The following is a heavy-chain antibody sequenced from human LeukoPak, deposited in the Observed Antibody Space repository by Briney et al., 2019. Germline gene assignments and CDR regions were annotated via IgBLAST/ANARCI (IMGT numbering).Heavy chain of an antibody. V-gene: IGHV4-39*07. CDR2: IYFSGNT. CDR1: GVSISSNTYS. CDR3: ARGGGYDSY. D-gene: IGHD5-12*01. Sequence: PSETLSLTCTVSGVSISSNTYSWGWIRQPPGKGLEWIGSIYFSGNTYYNPSLKSRVTISVDTSKNQFSLKLSSVTAADTAVYYCARGGGYDSYWGQGTLVTVSS. J-gene: IGHJ4*02.